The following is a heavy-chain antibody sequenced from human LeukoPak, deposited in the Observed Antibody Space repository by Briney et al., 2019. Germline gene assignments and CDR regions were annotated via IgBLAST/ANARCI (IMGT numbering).Heavy chain of an antibody. D-gene: IGHD3-10*01. CDR1: GYTFTGYY. J-gene: IGHJ5*02. Sequence: ASVKVSCKASGYTFTGYYMHWVRQAPGQGLEWMGWINPNSGGTNYAQKFQGRVTMTRDTSSSPAYLELSRLRSADTAVYYCARVYGSGFNWFDPWGQGTLVTVSS. CDR3: ARVYGSGFNWFDP. V-gene: IGHV1-2*02. CDR2: INPNSGGT.